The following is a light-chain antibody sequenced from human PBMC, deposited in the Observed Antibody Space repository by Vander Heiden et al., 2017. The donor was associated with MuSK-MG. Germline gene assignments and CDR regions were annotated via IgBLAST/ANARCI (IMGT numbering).Light chain of an antibody. CDR3: QQVCKSRT. Sequence: IVLTQLPDTLSLSPGERATLSCTASQSVHANYFTSYQQKPGQPPRLLIYGTSSRAIGIPDRFSGSGSGTGFTLTINRPEPEDFATYYLQQVCKSRTFGQGTKVEIK. CDR2: GTS. CDR1: QSVHANY. V-gene: IGKV3-20*01. J-gene: IGKJ1*01.